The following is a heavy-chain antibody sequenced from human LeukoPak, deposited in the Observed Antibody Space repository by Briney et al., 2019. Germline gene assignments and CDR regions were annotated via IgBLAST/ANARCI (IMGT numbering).Heavy chain of an antibody. CDR3: AKDLRPDGLYDSDS. D-gene: IGHD5/OR15-5a*01. CDR2: IAGNSITI. J-gene: IGHJ4*02. V-gene: IGHV3-23*01. CDR1: GFTFSTYA. Sequence: GGSLRLSCAASGFTFSTYAMNWVRQAPGRGLEWVSVIAGNSITIRYADSVKGRFTISRDNSKNTVFLQMNSLKVEDTALYYCAKDLRPDGLYDSDSWGQGTLVTVSS.